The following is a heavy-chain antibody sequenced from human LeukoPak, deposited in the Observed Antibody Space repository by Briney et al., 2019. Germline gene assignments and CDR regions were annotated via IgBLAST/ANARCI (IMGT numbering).Heavy chain of an antibody. V-gene: IGHV3-23*01. CDR3: AKKFRGTTVISGDYFDY. CDR1: GFTFSTYA. J-gene: IGHJ4*02. Sequence: SGGSLRLSCAASGFTFSTYAMNWVRQAPGKGLEWVSGISGSGGSTYYADSVKGRFTISRDNSKNTLYLQMNSLRAEDTAVYYCAKKFRGTTVISGDYFDYWGQGTLVTVSS. D-gene: IGHD4-17*01. CDR2: ISGSGGST.